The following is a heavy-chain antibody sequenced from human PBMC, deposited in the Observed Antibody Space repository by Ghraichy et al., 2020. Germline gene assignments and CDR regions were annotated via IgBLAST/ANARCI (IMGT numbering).Heavy chain of an antibody. V-gene: IGHV3-23*01. CDR1: GFTFSSYA. CDR3: AKDRGYSSGWHPDYYYGMDV. Sequence: GSLRLSCAASGFTFSSYAMSWVRQAPGKGLEWVSAISGSGGSTYYADSVKGRFTISRDNSKNTLYLQMNSLRAEDTAVYYCAKDRGYSSGWHPDYYYGMDVWGQGTTVTVSS. J-gene: IGHJ6*02. CDR2: ISGSGGST. D-gene: IGHD6-19*01.